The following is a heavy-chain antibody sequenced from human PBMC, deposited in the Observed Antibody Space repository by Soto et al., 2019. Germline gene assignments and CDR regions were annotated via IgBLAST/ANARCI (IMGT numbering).Heavy chain of an antibody. J-gene: IGHJ5*01. D-gene: IGHD1-20*01. CDR2: IGGSNTDR. CDR3: AKDAVSYNGKWDWFDS. CDR1: RFIFSDYA. Sequence: DVQLLQSGGGLVQPGGSLTLSCAASRFIFSDYAMNWVRQAPGKGLEWVSSIGGSNTDRYYADYVKGRFLNSRDNSKNTIYLQMNSVRDGDTAVYYCAKDAVSYNGKWDWFDSWGHGTLVTVSS. V-gene: IGHV3-23*01.